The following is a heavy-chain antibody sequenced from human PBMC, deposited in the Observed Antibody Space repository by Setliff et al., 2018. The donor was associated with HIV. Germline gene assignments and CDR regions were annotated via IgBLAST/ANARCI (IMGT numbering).Heavy chain of an antibody. CDR1: GGSFSGYY. J-gene: IGHJ4*02. D-gene: IGHD3-22*01. V-gene: IGHV4-34*01. Sequence: SETLSLTCAVYGGSFSGYYWSWIRQPPGKGLEWIGEINHSGSTNYNPSLKSRVTISVNTAKNQFSLKLNSLIAADTAVYFCARGGPDYYDYPYFDSWGPGALVTVSS. CDR2: INHSGST. CDR3: ARGGPDYYDYPYFDS.